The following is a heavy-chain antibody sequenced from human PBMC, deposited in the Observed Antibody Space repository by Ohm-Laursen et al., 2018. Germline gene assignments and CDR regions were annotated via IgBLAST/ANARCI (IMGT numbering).Heavy chain of an antibody. J-gene: IGHJ4*02. CDR2: INHSRST. CDR1: GESFSGYY. CDR3: ARGFSGWWGRIDY. Sequence: SDTLSLTWAVYGESFSGYYWNWIRQPPGKGLEWIGEINHSRSTKYNSSFKNRVTISVDTSKNQFSLKLSSVTAADTAVYYCARGFSGWWGRIDYWGQGILVTVSS. D-gene: IGHD6-19*01. V-gene: IGHV4-34*01.